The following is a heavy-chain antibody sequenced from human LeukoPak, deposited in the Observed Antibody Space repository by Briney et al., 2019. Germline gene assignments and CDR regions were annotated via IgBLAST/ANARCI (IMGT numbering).Heavy chain of an antibody. V-gene: IGHV3-21*06. J-gene: IGHJ6*02. D-gene: IGHD2-15*01. CDR3: AREKGECSGGNCYGTYNGMDL. Sequence: GGSLTLTCAASGFTFSSYNLNWILQAPGKGLEWVSSISSTSRYIYYADSLKGRFTISRDNAKSSLYLQLNTLRAAHTAVYYCAREKGECSGGNCYGTYNGMDLGGQGTTVTVSS. CDR1: GFTFSSYN. CDR2: ISSTSRYI.